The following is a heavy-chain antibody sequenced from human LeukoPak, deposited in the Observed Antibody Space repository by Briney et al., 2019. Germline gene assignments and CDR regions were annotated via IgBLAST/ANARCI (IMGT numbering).Heavy chain of an antibody. Sequence: SETLSLTCTVSGGSITEYYWSWIRQPPGKGLEWIGYIFYTGNTNYNPSLKSRVTISVDASKNQFSLQLNSVTAADTAVYYCARVFRRDGYFDYWGQGTLVTVSS. J-gene: IGHJ4*02. D-gene: IGHD5-24*01. CDR1: GGSITEYY. CDR3: ARVFRRDGYFDY. CDR2: IFYTGNT. V-gene: IGHV4-59*01.